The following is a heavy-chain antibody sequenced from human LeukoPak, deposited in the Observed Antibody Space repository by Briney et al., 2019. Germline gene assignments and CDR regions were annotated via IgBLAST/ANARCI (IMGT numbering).Heavy chain of an antibody. CDR2: INHSGST. Sequence: SETLSLTCAVYGGSFSGYYWRWIRQPPGKGLEWIGEINHSGSTNYNPSLKSRVTISVDTSKNQFSLKLSSVTAADTAVYYCARGDSSPWYFDLWGRGTLVTVSS. CDR1: GGSFSGYY. V-gene: IGHV4-34*01. CDR3: ARGDSSPWYFDL. D-gene: IGHD6-13*01. J-gene: IGHJ2*01.